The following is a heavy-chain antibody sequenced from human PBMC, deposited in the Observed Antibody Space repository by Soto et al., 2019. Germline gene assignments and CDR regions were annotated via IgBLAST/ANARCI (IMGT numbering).Heavy chain of an antibody. CDR3: ARDRLTMVRGVIITGFYGDWFDP. D-gene: IGHD3-10*01. V-gene: IGHV4-39*07. Sequence: LPETLSLTCTVSGGSISTSSYYWSWIRQPPGKGLEWIGEINHSGSTNYNPSLKSRVTISVDTSKNQFSLKLSSVTAADTAVYYCARDRLTMVRGVIITGFYGDWFDPWGQGTLVTVSS. CDR1: GGSISTSSYY. CDR2: INHSGST. J-gene: IGHJ5*02.